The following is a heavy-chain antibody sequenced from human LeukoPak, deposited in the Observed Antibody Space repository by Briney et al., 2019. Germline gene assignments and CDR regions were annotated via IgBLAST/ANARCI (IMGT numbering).Heavy chain of an antibody. CDR3: AELGITMIGGV. D-gene: IGHD3-10*02. V-gene: IGHV3-9*01. Sequence: GGSLRLSCAASGFTFDDYAMHWVRQAPGKGLEWVSGISWNSGSRGYADSVKGRFTMSRDNAKNSLYLQMNSLRAEDTAVYYCAELGITMIGGVWGKGTTVTISS. CDR1: GFTFDDYA. CDR2: ISWNSGSR. J-gene: IGHJ6*04.